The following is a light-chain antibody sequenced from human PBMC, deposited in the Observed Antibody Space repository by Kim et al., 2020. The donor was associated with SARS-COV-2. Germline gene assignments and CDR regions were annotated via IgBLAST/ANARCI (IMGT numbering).Light chain of an antibody. V-gene: IGKV3-15*01. CDR2: VAS. Sequence: EIVMTQSPATLSLSPGERATLSCRASQSVSSNLAWYQQKLGQAPRLLIYVASTRATGIPARFSGSGSGTEFTLTISSLQSEDFAVYYCQQIPDRPPTFVQG. CDR3: QQIPDRPPT. CDR1: QSVSSN. J-gene: IGKJ5*01.